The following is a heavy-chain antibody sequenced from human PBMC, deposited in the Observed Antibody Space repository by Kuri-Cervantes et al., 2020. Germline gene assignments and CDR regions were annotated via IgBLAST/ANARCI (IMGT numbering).Heavy chain of an antibody. CDR2: INNDGRST. CDR1: GFTFSSYS. CDR3: ASTKRGSNAFDV. D-gene: IGHD2-8*01. Sequence: GESLKISCAASGFTFSSYSMNWVRQAPGKGLVWVSRINNDGRSTSYADSVKGRFTISRDNAKNTLYLQMNSLRAEDTAVYYCASTKRGSNAFDVWGQGTMVTVSS. J-gene: IGHJ3*01. V-gene: IGHV3-74*01.